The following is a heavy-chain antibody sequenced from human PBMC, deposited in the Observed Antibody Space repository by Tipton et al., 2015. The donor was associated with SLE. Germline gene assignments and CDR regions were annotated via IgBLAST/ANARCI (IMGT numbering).Heavy chain of an antibody. CDR3: AKERGSSRTYWYFDL. J-gene: IGHJ2*01. V-gene: IGHV3-30*18. Sequence: LSLTCAASGFTFSNYGMHWVRQAPGKGLEWVAVISYDGSNKYYADSVKGRFTISRDNSKNTLYLQMNSLRAEDTAVYYCAKERGSSRTYWYFDLWGRGTLVTVSS. D-gene: IGHD3-16*01. CDR1: GFTFSNYG. CDR2: ISYDGSNK.